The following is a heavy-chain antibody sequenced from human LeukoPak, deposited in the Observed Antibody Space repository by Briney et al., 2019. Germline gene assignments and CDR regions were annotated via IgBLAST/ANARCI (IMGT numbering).Heavy chain of an antibody. CDR1: GFTFSSYA. V-gene: IGHV3-30-3*01. CDR3: AREHYYDSSGWDY. CDR2: ISYDGSNK. J-gene: IGHJ4*02. D-gene: IGHD3-22*01. Sequence: GGSLRLSCAASGFTFSSYAMHWVRQAPGKGLEWVAVISYDGSNKYYADSVKGRFTISRDNSKNTLYLQMNSLRAEDTAVYYCAREHYYDSSGWDYWGQGTLVTVSS.